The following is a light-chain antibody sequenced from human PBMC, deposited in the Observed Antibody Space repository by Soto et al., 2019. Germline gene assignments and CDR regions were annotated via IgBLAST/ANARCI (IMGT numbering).Light chain of an antibody. Sequence: EIVLTQAPATLSVAPVGRATPSFAPSQRVSGGFLAWYQQKPGLAPRLILYDTSFRATGIPDRFSGSGSGTEFTLTISSLQPDDFATYYCQQYNSYSRTFGQGTKVDIK. J-gene: IGKJ1*01. V-gene: IGKV3D-20*01. CDR3: QQYNSYSRT. CDR2: DTS. CDR1: QRVSGGF.